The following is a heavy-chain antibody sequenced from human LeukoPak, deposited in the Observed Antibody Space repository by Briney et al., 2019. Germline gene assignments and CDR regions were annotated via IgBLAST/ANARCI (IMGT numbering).Heavy chain of an antibody. CDR1: GFIVSNNY. V-gene: IGHV3-53*01. CDR2: IYSGGST. CDR3: ARDHRSDFTTYYYGSGSYYDY. D-gene: IGHD3-10*01. Sequence: QSGGSLRLSCAASGFIVSNNYINWVRQAPGKGLEWVSVIYSGGSTYYADSVKGRFTISRDNSKNTLYLQMNSLRAEDTAVYYCARDHRSDFTTYYYGSGSYYDYWGQGTLVTVSS. J-gene: IGHJ4*02.